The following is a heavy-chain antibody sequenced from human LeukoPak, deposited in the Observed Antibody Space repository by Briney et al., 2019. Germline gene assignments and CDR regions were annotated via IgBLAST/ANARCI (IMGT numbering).Heavy chain of an antibody. CDR3: VREDNAFNI. V-gene: IGHV3-74*01. J-gene: IGHJ3*02. Sequence: PGGSLRLSCVASGFTFSSDFMHWIRQAPGEGLMWVLQISGDETYTNYADSVKGRFTISRDNAKNTLYLQMSSLRAEDTAIYYCVREDNAFNIWGQGHWSPCLQ. CDR1: GFTFSSDF. CDR2: ISGDETYT.